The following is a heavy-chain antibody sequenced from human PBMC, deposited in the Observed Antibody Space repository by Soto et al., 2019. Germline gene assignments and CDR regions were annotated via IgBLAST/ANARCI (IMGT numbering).Heavy chain of an antibody. CDR2: ISSSSSYI. V-gene: IGHV3-21*01. CDR1: GFTFSSYS. CDR3: ARDRREEDAFDI. Sequence: GGSLRLSCAASGFTFSSYSMNWVRQAPGKGLEWVSSISSSSSYIYYADSVKDRFTISRDNAKNSLYLQMNSLRAEDTAVYYCARDRREEDAFDIWGQGTMVTVSS. J-gene: IGHJ3*02. D-gene: IGHD6-6*01.